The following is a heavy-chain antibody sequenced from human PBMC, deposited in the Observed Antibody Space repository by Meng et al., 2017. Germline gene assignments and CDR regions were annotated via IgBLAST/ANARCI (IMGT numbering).Heavy chain of an antibody. J-gene: IGHJ4*02. CDR3: ARDSSGWYPGGY. CDR2: ISSSGSTI. V-gene: IGHV3-48*03. Sequence: GGSLRLSCAASGFTFSSYEMNWVRQAPGKGLEWVSYISSSGSTIYYADSVKGRFTISRDNAKNSLYLQMNSLRAEDTAVYYCARDSSGWYPGGYWGQGTLVTVSS. D-gene: IGHD6-19*01. CDR1: GFTFSSYE.